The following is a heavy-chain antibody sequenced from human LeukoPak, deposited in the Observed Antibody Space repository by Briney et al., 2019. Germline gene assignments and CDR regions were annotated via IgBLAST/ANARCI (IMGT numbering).Heavy chain of an antibody. D-gene: IGHD5-18*01. J-gene: IGHJ4*02. CDR1: GFTFSSYA. CDR3: AKDLQRANNPLDY. V-gene: IGHV3-30*09. CDR2: ISYDGSNK. Sequence: GGSLRLSCAASGFTFSSYAMHWVRQAPGKGLEWVAVISYDGSNKYYADSVKGRFAISRDNSKNTLYLQMNSLRAEDTAVYYCAKDLQRANNPLDYWGQGTLVTVSS.